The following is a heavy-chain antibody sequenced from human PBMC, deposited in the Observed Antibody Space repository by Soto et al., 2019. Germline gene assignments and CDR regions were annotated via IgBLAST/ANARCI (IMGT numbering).Heavy chain of an antibody. CDR2: AKSRARGFAT. D-gene: IGHD2-15*01. CDR1: GFTFSDRF. CDR3: ASPKVAVDALQDRYFDF. Sequence: EVQLVESGGGLVQPGGSLRLSCAASGFTFSDRFMDWVRQAPGKGLEWIGRAKSRARGFATQYADSVKGRFTVSRDESTSSFYLQMNTLNAGDTAVYYCASPKVAVDALQDRYFDFWGRGTLVTVSS. V-gene: IGHV3-72*01. J-gene: IGHJ2*01.